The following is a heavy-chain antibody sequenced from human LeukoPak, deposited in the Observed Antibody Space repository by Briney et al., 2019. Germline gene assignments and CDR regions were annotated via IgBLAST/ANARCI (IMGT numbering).Heavy chain of an antibody. V-gene: IGHV3-30*04. CDR3: ARDLMELSWPPGAFDI. D-gene: IGHD1-7*01. CDR2: ISYDGTNR. J-gene: IGHJ3*02. Sequence: PGGSLRLSCAASGFTFSSYAMHWVRQAPGKGLEWVTVISYDGTNRYYTNSVKGRFTISRDNSKNTLYLQMNSLRPEDRAVYYCARDLMELSWPPGAFDIWGQGTMVTVSS. CDR1: GFTFSSYA.